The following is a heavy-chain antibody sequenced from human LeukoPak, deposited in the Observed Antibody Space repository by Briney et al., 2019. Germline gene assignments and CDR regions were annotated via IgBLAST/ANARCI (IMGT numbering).Heavy chain of an antibody. Sequence: QPGGSLRLSCAASGFTFSRYWMSWVRQAPGKGLEWVANIKQDESEKYYVDSVKGRFSISRDKAKNSLYLQMNSLRAEDTAEYYCARVGFYAFDIWGQGTKVTVSS. V-gene: IGHV3-7*04. CDR3: ARVGFYAFDI. CDR1: GFTFSRYW. CDR2: IKQDESEK. J-gene: IGHJ3*02. D-gene: IGHD3-3*01.